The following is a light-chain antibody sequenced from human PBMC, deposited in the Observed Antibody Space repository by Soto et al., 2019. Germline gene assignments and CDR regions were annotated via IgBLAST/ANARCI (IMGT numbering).Light chain of an antibody. CDR3: QQYGSSPLT. V-gene: IGKV3-20*01. CDR1: QGVTTN. Sequence: EIVMTQSPATLSVSPGERATLSCRAGQGVTTNFAWYQQKSGQSPRLLIYDVSIRATGVPARFSATGSETDFTLTISRLEPEDFAVYYCQQYGSSPLTFGGGTKVDIK. J-gene: IGKJ4*01. CDR2: DVS.